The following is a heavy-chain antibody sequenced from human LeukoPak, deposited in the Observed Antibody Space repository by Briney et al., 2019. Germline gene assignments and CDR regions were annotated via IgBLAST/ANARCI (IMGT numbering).Heavy chain of an antibody. Sequence: PSETLSLTCAVYGGSFSGYYWSWIRQPPGKGLEWIGEINHSGSTNYNPSLKSRVTISVDTSKHQFSLKMSSVTAADTAVYYCARGGEIVVVPAAIWFDPWGQGTLVTVSS. CDR2: INHSGST. J-gene: IGHJ5*02. CDR3: ARGGEIVVVPAAIWFDP. CDR1: GGSFSGYY. D-gene: IGHD2-2*01. V-gene: IGHV4-34*01.